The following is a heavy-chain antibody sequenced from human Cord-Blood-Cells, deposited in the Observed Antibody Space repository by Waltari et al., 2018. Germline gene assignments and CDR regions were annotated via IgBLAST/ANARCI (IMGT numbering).Heavy chain of an antibody. CDR3: ARGLAAAPYLFDP. D-gene: IGHD6-25*01. CDR2: INHSAST. V-gene: IGHV4-34*01. CDR1: GGPCSGSY. Sequence: QVQLQQWGAGLLKPSETLSLTCPVYGGPCSGSYWSWIPQPPGKGLEWIGEINHSASTNYNPSLKSRVTISVDTSKNQFSLKLSSVTAADTAVYYCARGLAAAPYLFDPWGQGTLVTVSS. J-gene: IGHJ5*02.